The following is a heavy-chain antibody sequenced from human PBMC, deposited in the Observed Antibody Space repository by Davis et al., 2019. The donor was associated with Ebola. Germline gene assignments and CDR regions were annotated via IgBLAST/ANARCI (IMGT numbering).Heavy chain of an antibody. V-gene: IGHV3-33*08. CDR2: IWYDGSNK. D-gene: IGHD4-17*01. Sequence: PGGSLRLSCAASGFTFSSYAMSWVRQAPGKGLEWVAVIWYDGSNKYYADSVKGRFTISRDNSKNTLYLQMNSLRAEDTAVYYCARDDGDYGDPGVTLCYWGQGTLVTVSS. J-gene: IGHJ4*02. CDR1: GFTFSSYA. CDR3: ARDDGDYGDPGVTLCY.